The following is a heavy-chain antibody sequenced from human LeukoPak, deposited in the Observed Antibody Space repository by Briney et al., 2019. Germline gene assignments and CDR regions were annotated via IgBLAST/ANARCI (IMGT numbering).Heavy chain of an antibody. D-gene: IGHD3-10*01. CDR1: GGSFSGYY. Sequence: SETLSLTCAVYGGSFSGYYWSWIRQPPGKGLEWIGEINHSGSTNYNPSLKSRVTISVDTSKNQFSLKLSSVTAADTAVYYCARRVRGVFTPLDYWGQGTLVTVSS. V-gene: IGHV4-34*01. J-gene: IGHJ4*02. CDR3: ARRVRGVFTPLDY. CDR2: INHSGST.